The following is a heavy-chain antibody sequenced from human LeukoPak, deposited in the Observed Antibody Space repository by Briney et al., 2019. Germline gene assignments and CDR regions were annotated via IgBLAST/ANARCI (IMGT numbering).Heavy chain of an antibody. CDR2: INPRGST. CDR1: GGSFSGYY. D-gene: IGHD1-26*01. CDR3: ARSGIVGATSEDYFDY. Sequence: PSETLSLTCAVYGGSFSGYYWSWIRQPPGKGLEWIGEINPRGSTTNNPPIKSRVTISAATSKNQFSLKLSSVTAADTAVHYCARSGIVGATSEDYFDYWGQGTLVTVSS. V-gene: IGHV4-34*01. J-gene: IGHJ4*02.